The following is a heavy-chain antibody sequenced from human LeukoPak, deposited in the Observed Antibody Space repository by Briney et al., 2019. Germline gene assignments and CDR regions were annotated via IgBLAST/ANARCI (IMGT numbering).Heavy chain of an antibody. D-gene: IGHD1-1*01. CDR1: GFTFSSFW. J-gene: IGHJ3*02. V-gene: IGHV3-74*03. CDR3: VRHNAARAFDI. Sequence: GGSLRLSCAASGFTFSSFWMHWVCQAPGKGLVWVSRVSDDGSTTTYADSVKGRFTISRDNAKNTLYLQMNSLRPEDTAVYYCVRHNAARAFDIWGQGTMVIVSS. CDR2: VSDDGSTT.